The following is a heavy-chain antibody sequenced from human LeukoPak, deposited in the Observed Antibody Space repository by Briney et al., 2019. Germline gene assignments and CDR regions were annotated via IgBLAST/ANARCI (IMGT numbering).Heavy chain of an antibody. D-gene: IGHD6-19*01. CDR1: GGSITSGGYY. Sequence: SETLSLTSTVSGGSITSGGYYWGWIRQPPGKGLEWIGSIYYSGSTYYNPSLKSRVTISADTSKNQFSLKLSSVTAADAAVYHCARQYSSGWPWFDPWGQGTLVTVSS. CDR2: IYYSGST. J-gene: IGHJ5*02. CDR3: ARQYSSGWPWFDP. V-gene: IGHV4-39*01.